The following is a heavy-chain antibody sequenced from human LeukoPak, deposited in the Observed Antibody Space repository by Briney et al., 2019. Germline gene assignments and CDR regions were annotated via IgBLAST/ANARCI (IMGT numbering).Heavy chain of an antibody. Sequence: GASVKVSCKASGYTFTGYYMHWVRQAPGQGLEWMGWITPNSGGTSYAQKFQDRVTMARDTSISTVYMELSRLTSDDTTVYFCARDWRLGIIDAFDLWGQGTMVTVSS. V-gene: IGHV1-2*02. CDR3: ARDWRLGIIDAFDL. D-gene: IGHD7-27*01. J-gene: IGHJ3*01. CDR2: ITPNSGGT. CDR1: GYTFTGYY.